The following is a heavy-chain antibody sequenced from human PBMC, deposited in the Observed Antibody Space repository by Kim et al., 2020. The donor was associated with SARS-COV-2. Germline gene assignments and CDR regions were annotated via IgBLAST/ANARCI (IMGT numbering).Heavy chain of an antibody. CDR2: SEK. Sequence: SEKYYVDSGKGRFTISRDNAKNSLYLQMNSLRVEDTAVYYCAVGATVWDSWGQGTLVTVSS. J-gene: IGHJ4*02. CDR3: AVGATVWDS. V-gene: IGHV3-7*01. D-gene: IGHD1-26*01.